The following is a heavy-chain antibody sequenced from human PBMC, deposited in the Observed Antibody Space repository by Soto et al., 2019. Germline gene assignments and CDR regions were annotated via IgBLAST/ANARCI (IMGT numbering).Heavy chain of an antibody. D-gene: IGHD2-2*01. CDR3: ARVSVGKIVVVPAAMDYYYMDV. J-gene: IGHJ6*03. CDR1: GFTVSSNY. V-gene: IGHV3-53*04. Sequence: GGSLRLSCAASGFTVSSNYMSWVRQAPGKGLEWVSVIYSGGSTYYADSVKGRFTISRHNSKNTLYLQMNSLRAEDTAVYYCARVSVGKIVVVPAAMDYYYMDVWGKGTTVTVSS. CDR2: IYSGGST.